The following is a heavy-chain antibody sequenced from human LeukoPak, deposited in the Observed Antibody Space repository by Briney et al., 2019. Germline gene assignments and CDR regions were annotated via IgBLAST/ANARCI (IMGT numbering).Heavy chain of an antibody. D-gene: IGHD4-11*01. CDR2: ISYDGGNK. CDR1: GFTFSSCG. V-gene: IGHV3-33*05. CDR3: ARVRPGSNYVDFDY. J-gene: IGHJ4*02. Sequence: GGSLRLSCAASGFTFSSCGMHWVRQAPGKGLEWVAVISYDGGNKYYAGSVKGRFTISGDNSKSTLYLQMNSLRAEDTAVYYCARVRPGSNYVDFDYWGQGTLVTVSS.